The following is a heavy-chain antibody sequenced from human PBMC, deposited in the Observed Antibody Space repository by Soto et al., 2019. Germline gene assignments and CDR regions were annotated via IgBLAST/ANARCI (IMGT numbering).Heavy chain of an antibody. CDR2: IVVGSGNT. V-gene: IGHV1-58*01. D-gene: IGHD6-19*01. J-gene: IGHJ4*02. CDR1: GFTFTSSA. Sequence: ASVKVSCKASGFTFTSSAVQWVRQARGQRLEWIGWIVVGSGNTNYAQKFQERVTITRDMSTSTAYMELSSLRSEDTAVYYCAANIAVAVPTDYWGQGTRVTVSS. CDR3: AANIAVAVPTDY.